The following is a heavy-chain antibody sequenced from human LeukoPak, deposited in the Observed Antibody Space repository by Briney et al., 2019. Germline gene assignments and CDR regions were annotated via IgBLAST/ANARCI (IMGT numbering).Heavy chain of an antibody. V-gene: IGHV3-23*01. CDR3: AKGSGIAARPYYFDY. D-gene: IGHD6-6*01. J-gene: IGHJ4*02. Sequence: GGSLRLSCAASGFTFSSYAMSWVRQAPGKGLEWVSAISGSGGSTYYADSVKGRFTIFRDNSKNALYLQMNSLRAEDTAVYYCAKGSGIAARPYYFDYWGQGTLVTVSS. CDR1: GFTFSSYA. CDR2: ISGSGGST.